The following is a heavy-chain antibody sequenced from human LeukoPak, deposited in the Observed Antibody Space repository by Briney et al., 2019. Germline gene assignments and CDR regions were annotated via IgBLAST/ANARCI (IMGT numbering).Heavy chain of an antibody. Sequence: SETLSLTCTVSGGSISTYYWSWIRQSPGKGLEWIGYIYLTGTTNYNPSLRSRVSISVDTSKNQFSLKLRSVTAADTAVYFCTTRYFGSGSSTFDIWGQGTMVTVSS. CDR2: IYLTGTT. CDR1: GGSISTYY. CDR3: TTRYFGSGSSTFDI. D-gene: IGHD3-10*01. J-gene: IGHJ3*02. V-gene: IGHV4-59*08.